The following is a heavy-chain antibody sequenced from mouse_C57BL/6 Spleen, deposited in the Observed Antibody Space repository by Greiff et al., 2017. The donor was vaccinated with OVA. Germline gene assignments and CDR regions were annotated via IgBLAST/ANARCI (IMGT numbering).Heavy chain of an antibody. CDR2: ISNGGGST. V-gene: IGHV5-12*01. CDR1: GFTFSDYY. CDR3: ARNMDY. Sequence: EVKVVESGGGLVQPGGSLKLSCAASGFTFSDYYMYWVRQTPEKRLEWVAYISNGGGSTYYPDTVKGRCTISRDNAKNTLYLQMSRLKSEDTAMYYCARNMDYWGKGTSVTVSS. J-gene: IGHJ4*01.